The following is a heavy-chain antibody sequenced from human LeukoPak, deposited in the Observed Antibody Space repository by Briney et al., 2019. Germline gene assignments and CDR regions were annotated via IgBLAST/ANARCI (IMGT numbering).Heavy chain of an antibody. CDR2: INAYNGYT. V-gene: IGHV1-18*01. D-gene: IGHD3-16*01. CDR1: GYTFTSYG. J-gene: IGHJ4*02. CDR3: ARGGMAPLDY. Sequence: ASVKVSCKASGYTFTSYGITWVRQAPGQGLEWMGWINAYNGYTVYAQKLQDRVTMTTDTSTTTAYMELRSLRSDDTAVYYCARGGMAPLDYWGQGTLVTVSS.